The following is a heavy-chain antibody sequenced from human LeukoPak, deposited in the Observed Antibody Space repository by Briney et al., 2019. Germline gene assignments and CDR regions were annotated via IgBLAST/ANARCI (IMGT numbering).Heavy chain of an antibody. D-gene: IGHD6-19*01. CDR1: GGTFSSYA. J-gene: IGHJ4*02. CDR3: ARGPSIAVAFDY. CDR2: IIPIFGTA. Sequence: SVKVSCKASGGTFSSYAISWVRQAPGQGLEWMGGIIPIFGTANYAQKFQGRVTITADESTSTAYMELSSLRSEDTAVYYCARGPSIAVAFDYWGQGTLVTVSS. V-gene: IGHV1-69*01.